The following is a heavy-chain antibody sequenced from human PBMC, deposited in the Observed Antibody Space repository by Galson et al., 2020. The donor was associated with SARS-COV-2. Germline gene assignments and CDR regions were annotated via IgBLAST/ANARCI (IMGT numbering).Heavy chain of an antibody. CDR2: IYYSGST. V-gene: IGHV4-39*01. D-gene: IGHD3-22*01. Sequence: SETLSLTCTVSGGSISSSSYYWGWIRQPPGKGLEWIGSIYYSGSTYYNPSLKSRVTISVDTSKNQFSLKLSSVTAADTAVYYCAATYYYDSRRSDPWGQGTLVTVSS. CDR3: AATYYYDSRRSDP. J-gene: IGHJ5*02. CDR1: GGSISSSSYY.